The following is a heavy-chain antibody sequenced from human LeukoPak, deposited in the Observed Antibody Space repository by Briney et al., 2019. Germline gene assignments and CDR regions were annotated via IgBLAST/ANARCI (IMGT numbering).Heavy chain of an antibody. D-gene: IGHD6-19*01. J-gene: IGHJ4*02. CDR3: ARGTAITAGIDF. CDR1: GFAFSTYW. V-gene: IGHV3-74*01. Sequence: GGSLRLSCTASGFAFSTYWMFWVRQAPGKGLVWVSQINPEGASTTYGDPAKGRFTASRDNAKNALHLQMNSLRVDDTAVYYCARGTAITAGIDFWSQGTLVTVSS. CDR2: INPEGAST.